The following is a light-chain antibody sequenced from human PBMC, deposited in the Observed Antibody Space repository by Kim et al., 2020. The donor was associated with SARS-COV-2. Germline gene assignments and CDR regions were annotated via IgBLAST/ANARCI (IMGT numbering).Light chain of an antibody. CDR1: QSVSSSY. Sequence: PGQRVTLSCRASQSVSSSYLTWYQQKPGQAPRLLIYGASTRATGIPARFSGSGSGPDFTLTISSLQPEDFAVYYCQQDYNLPMYTFGQGTKL. J-gene: IGKJ2*01. CDR3: QQDYNLPMYT. V-gene: IGKV3D-7*01. CDR2: GAS.